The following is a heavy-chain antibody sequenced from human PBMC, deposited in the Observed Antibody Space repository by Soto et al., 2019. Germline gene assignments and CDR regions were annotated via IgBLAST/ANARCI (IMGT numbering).Heavy chain of an antibody. CDR3: ATDGNYPTY. J-gene: IGHJ4*02. CDR2: INLDGTTT. V-gene: IGHV3-74*01. D-gene: IGHD3-10*01. Sequence: GCRAPGMGLVWVSRINLDGTTTTYADSVKGRFTISRDNAKNTLYLQMNSLGVEDTAVYYCATDGNYPTYWGLGTLVSVSS.